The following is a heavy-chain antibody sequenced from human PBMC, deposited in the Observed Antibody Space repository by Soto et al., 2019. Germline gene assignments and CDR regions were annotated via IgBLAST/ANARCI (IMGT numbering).Heavy chain of an antibody. CDR2: IWYDGSNK. Sequence: QVQLVEAGGDVVQPGRSLRLSCAASGFTFSSYGMHWVRQAPGKGLEWVAVIWYDGSNKYYADSVKGRFTISRDNSKNTLYLQMNSLRAEDTAVYYCARDQLYSSSWSDYWGQGTLVTVSS. D-gene: IGHD6-13*01. CDR3: ARDQLYSSSWSDY. CDR1: GFTFSSYG. V-gene: IGHV3-33*01. J-gene: IGHJ4*02.